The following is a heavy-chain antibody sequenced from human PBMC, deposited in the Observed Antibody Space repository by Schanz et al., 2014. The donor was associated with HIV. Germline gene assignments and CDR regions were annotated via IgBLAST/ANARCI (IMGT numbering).Heavy chain of an antibody. Sequence: QVQLVQSGAEVKKPGSSVKVSCKTSGDSFTSDAINWVRQAPGQGLEWMGWINPNEGDTKFAQKFRGRVTMTRDTSISTAYMELTRLRFDDTAVYYCAKSRFQLHWFDSWGQGTLVTVSS. D-gene: IGHD2-2*01. CDR3: AKSRFQLHWFDS. CDR1: GDSFTSDA. V-gene: IGHV1-2*02. J-gene: IGHJ5*01. CDR2: INPNEGDT.